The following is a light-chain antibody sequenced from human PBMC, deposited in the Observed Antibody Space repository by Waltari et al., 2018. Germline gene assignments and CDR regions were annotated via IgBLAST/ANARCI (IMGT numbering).Light chain of an antibody. CDR3: SSYADGHGHV. Sequence: QSALTQPPSASGSPGQTVTFSCTGTNSDVGDSKYVSWYQQHPGKPPKLIIFEVTQRPSGVPDGLSGSKSGNTASLTISGRQAEDEAEYYCSSYADGHGHVFGTGTKVTVL. CDR1: NSDVGDSKY. V-gene: IGLV2-8*01. J-gene: IGLJ1*01. CDR2: EVT.